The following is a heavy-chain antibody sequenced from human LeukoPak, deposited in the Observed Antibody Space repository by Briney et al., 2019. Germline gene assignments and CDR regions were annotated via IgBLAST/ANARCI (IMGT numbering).Heavy chain of an antibody. J-gene: IGHJ4*02. V-gene: IGHV4-39*07. CDR1: GGSISSSSYY. Sequence: SETLSLTCTVSGGSISSSSYYWGWIRQPPGKGLEWIGSIYYSGSTYYNPSLKSRVTISVDTSKNQFSLKLSSVTAADTAVYYCARDPIAVAGKGSLFDYWGQGTLVTVSS. CDR2: IYYSGST. CDR3: ARDPIAVAGKGSLFDY. D-gene: IGHD6-19*01.